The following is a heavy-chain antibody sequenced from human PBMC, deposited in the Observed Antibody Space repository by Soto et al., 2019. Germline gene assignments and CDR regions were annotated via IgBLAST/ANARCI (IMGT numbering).Heavy chain of an antibody. Sequence: SETLSLTCTVSGGSISSSSYYWGWIRQPPGKGLEWIGSIYYSGSTYYNPSLKSRVTISVDTSKNQFSLKLSSVTAADTAVYYCARRLDGYVLDYWGQGTLVTVSS. D-gene: IGHD5-12*01. CDR1: GGSISSSSYY. CDR3: ARRLDGYVLDY. V-gene: IGHV4-39*01. J-gene: IGHJ4*02. CDR2: IYYSGST.